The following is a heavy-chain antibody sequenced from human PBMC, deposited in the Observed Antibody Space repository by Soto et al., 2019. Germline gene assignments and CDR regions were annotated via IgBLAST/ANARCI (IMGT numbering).Heavy chain of an antibody. V-gene: IGHV4-59*01. CDR1: GGSISSYY. CDR3: ARGGIRGNVY. CDR2: IYYSGST. J-gene: IGHJ4*02. Sequence: SETLSLTCTVSGGSISSYYWSWIRQPPGKGLEWIGYIYYSGSTNYNPSLKSRVTISVDTSKNQFSLKLSSVTAADTAVYYCARGGIRGNVYWGQGTLVTVSS. D-gene: IGHD2-15*01.